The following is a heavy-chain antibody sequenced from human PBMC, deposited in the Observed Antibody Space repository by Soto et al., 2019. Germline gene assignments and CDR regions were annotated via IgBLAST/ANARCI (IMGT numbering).Heavy chain of an antibody. J-gene: IGHJ4*02. CDR3: AREGYSYGPYYFDY. D-gene: IGHD5-18*01. V-gene: IGHV1-2*04. CDR2: INPNSGGT. Sequence: GASVKVFCKASGYTFTGYYMHWVRQAPGQGLEWMGWINPNSGGTNYAQKFQGWVTMTRDTSISTAYMELSRLRSDDTAVYYCAREGYSYGPYYFDYWGQGTLVTVSS. CDR1: GYTFTGYY.